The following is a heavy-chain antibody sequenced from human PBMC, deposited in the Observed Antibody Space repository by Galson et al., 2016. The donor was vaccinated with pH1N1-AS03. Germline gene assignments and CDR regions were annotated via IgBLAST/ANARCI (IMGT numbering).Heavy chain of an antibody. J-gene: IGHJ4*02. CDR1: GFTFSIYA. CDR2: ISGSGGST. Sequence: SLRLSCAASGFTFSIYAMSWVRQAPGKGLEWVSVISGSGGSTYYADSVKGRFTISRDNSQNTLYLQMNSLRAEDTAVYYCARVRGGVVITFGGVPYFDYWGQGTLVTVSS. CDR3: ARVRGGVVITFGGVPYFDY. D-gene: IGHD3-16*01. V-gene: IGHV3-23*01.